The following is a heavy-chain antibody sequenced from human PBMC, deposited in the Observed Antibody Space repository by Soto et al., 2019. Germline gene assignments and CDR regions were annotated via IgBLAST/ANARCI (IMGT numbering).Heavy chain of an antibody. V-gene: IGHV5-10-1*01. Sequence: GESLKISCKGSGYSFTSYWISWVRQMPGKGLEWMGRIDPSDSYTNYSPSFQGHVTISADKSISTAYLQWSSLKASDTAMYYCARAPSSSRPDYGMDVWGQGTTVNVAS. CDR1: GYSFTSYW. CDR2: IDPSDSYT. D-gene: IGHD6-13*01. CDR3: ARAPSSSRPDYGMDV. J-gene: IGHJ6*02.